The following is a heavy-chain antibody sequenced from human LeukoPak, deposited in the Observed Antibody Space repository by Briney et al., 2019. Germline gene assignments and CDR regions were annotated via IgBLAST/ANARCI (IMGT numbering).Heavy chain of an antibody. Sequence: GGSLRLSCAASGFTFSSYWMSWVRQAPGKGLEWVANIKQDGSEKYYVDSVKGRFTISRDNAKNSLYLQMNSLRAEDTAVYYCARAYCSGGRCYFPDAFDIWGQGTMVTVSS. CDR1: GFTFSSYW. D-gene: IGHD2-15*01. CDR2: IKQDGSEK. J-gene: IGHJ3*02. V-gene: IGHV3-7*03. CDR3: ARAYCSGGRCYFPDAFDI.